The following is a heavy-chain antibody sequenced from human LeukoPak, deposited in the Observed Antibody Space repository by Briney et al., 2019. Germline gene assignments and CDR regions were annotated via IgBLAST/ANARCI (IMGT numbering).Heavy chain of an antibody. Sequence: ASVKVSCTASGYTFTSYDIHWVRQATGQGLEWMGWMNPNSGNTGYAQKFQGRVTMTRNTSISTAYMELSSLRSEDTAVYYCARGRLYYYGSGSYKVDPWGQGTLVTVSS. CDR2: MNPNSGNT. CDR3: ARGRLYYYGSGSYKVDP. CDR1: GYTFTSYD. D-gene: IGHD3-10*01. J-gene: IGHJ5*02. V-gene: IGHV1-8*01.